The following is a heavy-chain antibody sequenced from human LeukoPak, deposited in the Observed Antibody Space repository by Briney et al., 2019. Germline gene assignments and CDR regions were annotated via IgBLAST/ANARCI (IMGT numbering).Heavy chain of an antibody. D-gene: IGHD6-6*01. CDR2: ISSSSSYI. CDR3: ARGFGSSIPYSYYYYLDV. V-gene: IGHV3-21*01. J-gene: IGHJ6*03. Sequence: AGGSLRLSCAASGFTFSSYSMNWVRQAPGKGLEWVSSISSSSSYIYYADSVKGRFTISRDNAKNSLYLQMNSLRAEDDTAVYYCARGFGSSIPYSYYYYLDVWGKGTTVTVSS. CDR1: GFTFSSYS.